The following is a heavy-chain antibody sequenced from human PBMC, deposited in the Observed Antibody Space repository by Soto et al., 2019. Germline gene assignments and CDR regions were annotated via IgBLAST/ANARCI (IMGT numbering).Heavy chain of an antibody. CDR2: IRSKANGYAT. Sequence: EVQLVESGGGLVQPGGSLKLSCAASGFTFSGSAMHWVRQASGKGLEWVGRIRSKANGYATAYAASVKGRFTLSRDDSKNTAYLQMNSLKTEDTAVYYCTRHALQYCGGDCYLLPYFDLWGRGTLVTVSS. D-gene: IGHD2-21*02. CDR3: TRHALQYCGGDCYLLPYFDL. CDR1: GFTFSGSA. J-gene: IGHJ2*01. V-gene: IGHV3-73*02.